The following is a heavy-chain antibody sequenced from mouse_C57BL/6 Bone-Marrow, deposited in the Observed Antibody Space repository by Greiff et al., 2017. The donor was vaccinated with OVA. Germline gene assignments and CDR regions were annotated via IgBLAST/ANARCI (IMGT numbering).Heavy chain of an antibody. J-gene: IGHJ2*01. CDR3: ARGLWNY. V-gene: IGHV5-17*01. CDR1: GFTFSDYG. Sequence: EVQLMESGGGLVKPGGSLKLSCAASGFTFSDYGMHWVRQAPEQGLEWVAYISSGSSTIYYADTVKGRFTISRDNAKNTLFLQMTSLRSEDTAMYYCARGLWNYWGQGTTLTVSS. D-gene: IGHD1-1*02. CDR2: ISSGSSTI.